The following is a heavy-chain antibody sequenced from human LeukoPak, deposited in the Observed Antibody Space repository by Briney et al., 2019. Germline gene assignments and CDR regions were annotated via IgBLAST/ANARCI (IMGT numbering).Heavy chain of an antibody. CDR3: ARGRYSSGWEGDDHFDY. CDR1: GGSISSYY. Sequence: PSEALSLTCTVSGGSISSYYWSWIRQPPGKGLEWIGYIYYSGSTNYNPSLKSRVTISVDTSKNQFSLKLSSVTAADTAVYYCARGRYSSGWEGDDHFDYWGQGTLVTVSS. V-gene: IGHV4-59*01. J-gene: IGHJ4*02. CDR2: IYYSGST. D-gene: IGHD6-19*01.